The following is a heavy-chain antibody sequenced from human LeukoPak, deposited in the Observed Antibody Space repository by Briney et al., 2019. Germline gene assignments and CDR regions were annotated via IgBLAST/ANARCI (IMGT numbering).Heavy chain of an antibody. V-gene: IGHV1-69*05. CDR1: GGTFSSYA. D-gene: IGHD1-26*01. CDR3: AREGSGSYFFYY. Sequence: SVKVSCKASGGTFSSYAISWVRQAPGQGLEWMGGIIPIFGTANYAQKFQGRVTITTDESTSTAYMELSSLRSEDTAVYYCAREGSGSYFFYYWGQGTLVTVSS. CDR2: IIPIFGTA. J-gene: IGHJ4*02.